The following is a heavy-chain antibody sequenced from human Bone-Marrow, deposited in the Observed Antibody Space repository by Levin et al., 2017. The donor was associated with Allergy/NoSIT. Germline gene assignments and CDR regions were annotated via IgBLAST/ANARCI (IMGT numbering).Heavy chain of an antibody. CDR3: ARSTFRAFDI. CDR2: IYHSGPV. V-gene: IGHV4-28*02. D-gene: IGHD3-10*01. J-gene: IGHJ3*02. Sequence: KGLEWIGSIYHSGPVNYNPSLKSRVTMSVDTSTKSFSLKMTSVTAADTAMYYCARSTFRAFDIWGRGTVVLVSS.